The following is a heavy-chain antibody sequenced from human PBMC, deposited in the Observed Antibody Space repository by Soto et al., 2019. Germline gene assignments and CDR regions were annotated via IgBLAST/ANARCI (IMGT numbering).Heavy chain of an antibody. CDR3: ATRSPAFDY. CDR2: ISTSKGNT. V-gene: IGHV1-18*01. J-gene: IGHJ4*02. CDR1: GYTFTDYG. Sequence: QVQLVQSGPEVKKPGASVKVSCKTSGYTFTDYGISWVRQAPGQGLEWMGWISTSKGNTNYAQKFQGRVTMTTDTSSSTGYMELRSLISDDTAVYYCATRSPAFDYWGQGTLVTVSS.